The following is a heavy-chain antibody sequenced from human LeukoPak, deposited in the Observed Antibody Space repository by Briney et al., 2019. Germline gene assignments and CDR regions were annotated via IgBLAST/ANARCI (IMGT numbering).Heavy chain of an antibody. CDR2: ISGSGGTT. Sequence: GGSLSLSCAASGFTFSSYAMSWVRQAPGKGLEWVSAISGSGGTTYYADSVKGRFTISRDHSKNTRYLQMNRLTAEDTAGYYCAKARAGAGTLGYFDYWGQGTLVTVSS. CDR1: GFTFSSYA. CDR3: AKARAGAGTLGYFDY. V-gene: IGHV3-23*01. D-gene: IGHD6-19*01. J-gene: IGHJ4*02.